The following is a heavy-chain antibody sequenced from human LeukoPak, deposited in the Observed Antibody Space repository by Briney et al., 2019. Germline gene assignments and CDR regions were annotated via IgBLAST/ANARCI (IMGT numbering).Heavy chain of an antibody. Sequence: PSETLSLTCTVSGGSISSSSYYWGWIRQPPGKGLEWIGSIYYSGSTYYNPSLKSRVTISVDTSKNQFSLKLSSVTAADTAVYYCARHKGSSSWILPYYFDYWGQGTLVTVSS. D-gene: IGHD6-13*01. CDR2: IYYSGST. J-gene: IGHJ4*02. CDR1: GGSISSSSYY. CDR3: ARHKGSSSWILPYYFDY. V-gene: IGHV4-39*01.